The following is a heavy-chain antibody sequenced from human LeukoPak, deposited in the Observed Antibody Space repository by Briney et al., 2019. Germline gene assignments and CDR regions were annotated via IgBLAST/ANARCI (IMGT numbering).Heavy chain of an antibody. CDR2: IYYSGST. D-gene: IGHD4-11*01. V-gene: IGHV4-39*01. CDR1: GGSISSSSYY. Sequence: SETLSLTCTVSGGSISSSSYYWGWIRQPPGKGLEWIGSIYYSGSTYYNPSLKSRVTISVDTSKNQFSLKLSSVTAADTAVYYCARSDNYVSVDYWGQGTLVTVSS. J-gene: IGHJ4*02. CDR3: ARSDNYVSVDY.